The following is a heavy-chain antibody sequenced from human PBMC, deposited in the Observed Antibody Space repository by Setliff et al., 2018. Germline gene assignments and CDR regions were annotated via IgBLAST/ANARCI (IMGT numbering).Heavy chain of an antibody. Sequence: VASVKVSCKASGYTFTSYAMHWVRQAPGQRLEWMGWINAGNGNTKYSQKFQGRVTITRDTSASTAYMELSSLRSEDTAVYYCAHHGSHIAAAGMKIASDYYYGMDVWGQGTTVTVSS. D-gene: IGHD6-13*01. CDR1: GYTFTSYA. CDR2: INAGNGNT. V-gene: IGHV1-3*01. CDR3: AHHGSHIAAAGMKIASDYYYGMDV. J-gene: IGHJ6*02.